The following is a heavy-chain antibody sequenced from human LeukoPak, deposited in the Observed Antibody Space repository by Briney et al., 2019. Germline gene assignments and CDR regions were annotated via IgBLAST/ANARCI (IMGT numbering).Heavy chain of an antibody. D-gene: IGHD2-15*01. Sequence: GGSLRLSCAASGFTFSSYAMHWVRQAPGKGLEWVAVISYDGSNKYYADSVKGRFTISRDNSKNTLYLQMNSLRAEDTAVYYCARGGRGYCSGGSCYFDYWGQGTLVTVSS. CDR3: ARGGRGYCSGGSCYFDY. J-gene: IGHJ4*02. CDR1: GFTFSSYA. CDR2: ISYDGSNK. V-gene: IGHV3-30*04.